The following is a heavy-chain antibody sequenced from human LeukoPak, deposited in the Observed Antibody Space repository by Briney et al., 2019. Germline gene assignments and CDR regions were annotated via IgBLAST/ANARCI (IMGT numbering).Heavy chain of an antibody. J-gene: IGHJ6*02. V-gene: IGHV3-23*01. CDR2: ISGSGGST. CDR1: GFTFSSYA. CDR3: AKAPAPYYYYYGMDV. Sequence: GGSLRLSCAASGFTFSSYAMSWVRQVPGKGLEWVSAISGSGGSTYYADSVKGRFTISRDNSDNTVYLQMNSLRAEDTAIYYCAKAPAPYYYYYGMDVWGQGTAVTVSS.